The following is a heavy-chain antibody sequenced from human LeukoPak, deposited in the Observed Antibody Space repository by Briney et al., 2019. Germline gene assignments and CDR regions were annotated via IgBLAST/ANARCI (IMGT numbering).Heavy chain of an antibody. Sequence: PGGSLRLSCAASGFTFSSYWMHWVRQAPGKGLVWVSRINSDGSSTSYADSVKGRFTISRDNAKNTLYLQMNSLRAEDTAVYYCARVSGWYSYYFDYWGQGTLVTVSS. CDR1: GFTFSSYW. CDR2: INSDGSST. CDR3: ARVSGWYSYYFDY. V-gene: IGHV3-74*01. D-gene: IGHD6-19*01. J-gene: IGHJ4*02.